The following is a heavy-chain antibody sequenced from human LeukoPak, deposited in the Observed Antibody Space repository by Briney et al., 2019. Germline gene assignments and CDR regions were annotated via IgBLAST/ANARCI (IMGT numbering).Heavy chain of an antibody. Sequence: GGSLRLSSAASGFTFNYFWMHWVRQVLGKGLVWVSGINNDGTATYYADSVKGRFTISRDNAKNTVYLQMNGLRAEDTTVYYCATVSEYWGQGTLVTVSS. J-gene: IGHJ4*02. CDR1: GFTFNYFW. CDR3: ATVSEY. V-gene: IGHV3-74*01. CDR2: INNDGTAT.